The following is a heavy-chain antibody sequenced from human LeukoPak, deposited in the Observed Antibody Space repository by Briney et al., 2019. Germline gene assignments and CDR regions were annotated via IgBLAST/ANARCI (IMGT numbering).Heavy chain of an antibody. CDR1: GFTFDDYA. CDR2: ISWNSGSI. J-gene: IGHJ6*03. V-gene: IGHV3-9*01. Sequence: GGSLRLSCAASGFTFDDYAMHWVRQAPGKGLEWVSGISWNSGSIGYADSVKGRFTISRDNAKNSLYLQMNSLRAEDTAVYYCARPLPMDVWGKGTTVTISS. CDR3: ARPLPMDV.